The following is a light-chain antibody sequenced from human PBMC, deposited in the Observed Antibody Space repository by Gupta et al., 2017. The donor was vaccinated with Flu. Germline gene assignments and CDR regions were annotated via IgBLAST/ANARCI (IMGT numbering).Light chain of an antibody. Sequence: PSSLSASVGDRVTITCQASQEITNYLNWYHQKPGKAPKLLISDASVLQTGVPSRFSGSGSGTNFTFTISSLQPEDIATYYCQQDDNLRYTFGQGTKLEIK. CDR3: QQDDNLRYT. V-gene: IGKV1-33*01. CDR1: QEITNY. J-gene: IGKJ2*01. CDR2: DAS.